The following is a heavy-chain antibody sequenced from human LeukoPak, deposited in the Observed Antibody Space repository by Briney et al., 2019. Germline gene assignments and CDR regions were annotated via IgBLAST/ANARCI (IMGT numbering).Heavy chain of an antibody. CDR1: GYSFTGYY. Sequence: GESLKISCKGSGYSFTGYYMHWVRQAPGHGLEWMGRINPNSGGTNYAQKFRGRVTMTRDTSISTAYMELSRLRSDDTAVYYCAKGDSSSFDYWGQGTLVTVSS. D-gene: IGHD6-13*01. J-gene: IGHJ4*02. CDR2: INPNSGGT. V-gene: IGHV1-2*06. CDR3: AKGDSSSFDY.